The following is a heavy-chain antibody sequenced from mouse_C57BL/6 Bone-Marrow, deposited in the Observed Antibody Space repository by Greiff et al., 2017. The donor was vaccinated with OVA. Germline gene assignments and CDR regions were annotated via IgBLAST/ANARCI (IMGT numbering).Heavy chain of an antibody. CDR3: ARHYGSSWFAY. CDR1: GYSFTGYY. Sequence: VQLKESGPELVKPGASVKISCKASGYSFTGYYMNWVKQSPEKSLEWIGEINPSTGGTTYNQKFKAKATLTVDKSSSTAYMQLKSLTSEDSAVYYCARHYGSSWFAYWGQGTLVTVSA. D-gene: IGHD1-1*01. CDR2: INPSTGGT. J-gene: IGHJ3*01. V-gene: IGHV1-42*01.